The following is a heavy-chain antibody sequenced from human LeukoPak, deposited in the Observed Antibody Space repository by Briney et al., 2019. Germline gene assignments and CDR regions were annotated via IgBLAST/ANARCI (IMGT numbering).Heavy chain of an antibody. Sequence: SETLSLTCTVSGGSISSSSYYWGWIPQPPGKGLEWIGSINYSGSTYYNPSLKSRVTISVDTSKTQFSLKLSSVTAADTAVYYCARPSDYWGQGTLVTVSS. CDR3: ARPSDY. CDR2: INYSGST. J-gene: IGHJ4*02. V-gene: IGHV4-39*01. CDR1: GGSISSSSYY.